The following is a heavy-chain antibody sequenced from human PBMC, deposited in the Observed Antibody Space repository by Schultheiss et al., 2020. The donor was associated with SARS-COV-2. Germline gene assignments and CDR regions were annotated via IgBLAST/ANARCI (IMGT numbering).Heavy chain of an antibody. J-gene: IGHJ6*02. V-gene: IGHV4-59*01. CDR3: ARGGRERGSGWYASNYYCGMDV. CDR2: IYYSGST. CDR1: GGSISSYY. D-gene: IGHD6-19*01. Sequence: SQTLSLTCTVSGGSISSYYWSWIRQPPGKGLEWIGYIYYSGSTNYNPSLKSRVTISVDTSKNQFSLKLSSVTAADTAVYYCARGGRERGSGWYASNYYCGMDVWGQGTTVTVSS.